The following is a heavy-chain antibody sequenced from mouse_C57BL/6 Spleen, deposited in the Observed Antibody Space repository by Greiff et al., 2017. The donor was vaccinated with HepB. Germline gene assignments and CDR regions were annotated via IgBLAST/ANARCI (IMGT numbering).Heavy chain of an antibody. Sequence: VKLMESGPGLVAPSQSLSITCTVSGFSLTSYAISWVRQPPGKGLEWLGVIWTGGGTNYNSALKSRLSISKDNSKSQVFLKMNSLQTDDTARYYCARRWGPEPNYYAMDYWGQGTSVTVSS. D-gene: IGHD2-3*01. CDR1: GFSLTSYA. CDR2: IWTGGGT. J-gene: IGHJ4*01. CDR3: ARRWGPEPNYYAMDY. V-gene: IGHV2-9-1*01.